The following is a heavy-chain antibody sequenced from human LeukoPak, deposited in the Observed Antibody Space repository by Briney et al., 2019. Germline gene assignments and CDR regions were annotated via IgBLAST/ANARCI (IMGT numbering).Heavy chain of an antibody. CDR2: IRYDGSNK. J-gene: IGHJ3*02. D-gene: IGHD1-26*01. CDR1: GFTFSSYG. V-gene: IGHV3-30*02. Sequence: PGGSLRLSCAASGFTFSSYGMHWVRQAPGKGLEWVAFIRYDGSNKYYADSVKGRFTISRDNSKNTLYLQMNSLRAEDTAVYYCAKDLVGWELQDAFDIWGQGTMVTVSS. CDR3: AKDLVGWELQDAFDI.